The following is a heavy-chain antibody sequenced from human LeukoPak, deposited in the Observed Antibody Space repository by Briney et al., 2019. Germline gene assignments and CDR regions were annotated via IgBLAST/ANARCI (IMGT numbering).Heavy chain of an antibody. V-gene: IGHV1-2*07. Sequence: ASVKVSCKASGYTFTGYYMHWLRQAPGQGLEWMGWINPNSGGTNYAHKFQGRGSMTRDTSINTAYMELSRLRSDDTAVYYCARDLIVVVTAGFAFDIWGQGTLVTVSS. CDR3: ARDLIVVVTAGFAFDI. D-gene: IGHD2-21*02. CDR2: INPNSGGT. CDR1: GYTFTGYY. J-gene: IGHJ4*02.